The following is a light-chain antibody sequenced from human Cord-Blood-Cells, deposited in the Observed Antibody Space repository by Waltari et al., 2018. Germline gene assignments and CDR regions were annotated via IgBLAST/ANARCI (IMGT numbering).Light chain of an antibody. J-gene: IGLJ3*02. Sequence: QSALTQPASVSVSPGQSITISCTGTSSDVGGFNYVSWYQQHPGKAPILMMYEVSNRPSRVSTRFSGSKSGNTASLTISGHQAEDEADYYCSSYASSSTLVFGRGTKLTVL. CDR1: SSDVGGFNY. CDR3: SSYASSSTLV. V-gene: IGLV2-14*01. CDR2: EVS.